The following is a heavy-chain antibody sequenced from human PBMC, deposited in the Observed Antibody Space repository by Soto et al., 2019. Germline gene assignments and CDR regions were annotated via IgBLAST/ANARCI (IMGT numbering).Heavy chain of an antibody. V-gene: IGHV4-39*01. D-gene: IGHD3-22*01. Sequence: SETLSLSCTVSGGSISSSSYYWGWIRQPPGKGLEWIGSIYYSGSTYYNPSLKSRVTISVDTSKNQFSLKLSSVTAADTAVYYCARGYYYDSSGYYYSDFDPWGQGTLVTVS. CDR3: ARGYYYDSSGYYYSDFDP. J-gene: IGHJ5*02. CDR1: GGSISSSSYY. CDR2: IYYSGST.